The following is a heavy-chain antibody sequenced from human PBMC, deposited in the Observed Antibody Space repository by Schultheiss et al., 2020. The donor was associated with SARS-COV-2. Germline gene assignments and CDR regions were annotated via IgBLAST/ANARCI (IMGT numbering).Heavy chain of an antibody. Sequence: GGSLRLSCAASGFTFSGSAMHWVRQAPGKGLEWVSYISSSGSTIYYADSVKGRFTISRDNAKNSLYLQMNSLRAEDTAVYYCARGVYCSGATCYPTRYGMDVWGQGTTVTVSS. CDR1: GFTFSGSA. J-gene: IGHJ6*02. D-gene: IGHD2-2*01. CDR2: ISSSGSTI. V-gene: IGHV3-48*03. CDR3: ARGVYCSGATCYPTRYGMDV.